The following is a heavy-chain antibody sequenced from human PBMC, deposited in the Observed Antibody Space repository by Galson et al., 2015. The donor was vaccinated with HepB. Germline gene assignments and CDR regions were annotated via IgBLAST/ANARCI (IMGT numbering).Heavy chain of an antibody. D-gene: IGHD3-16*01. CDR3: AKGVENYGDVWGSFGYYYGLDV. Sequence: SLRLSCAASGFTFSNYVMTWVRQAPGKGQEWVSGISGSGGSSYHADSVKGRFTISRDNSKNTLYLQMNSLRAEDTAVYYCAKGVENYGDVWGSFGYYYGLDVWGQGTTVTVSS. J-gene: IGHJ6*02. CDR2: ISGSGGSS. V-gene: IGHV3-23*01. CDR1: GFTFSNYV.